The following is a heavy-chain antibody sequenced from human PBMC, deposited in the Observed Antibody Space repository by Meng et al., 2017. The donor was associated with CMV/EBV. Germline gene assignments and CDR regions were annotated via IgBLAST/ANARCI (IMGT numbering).Heavy chain of an antibody. CDR1: GGSVSGYY. D-gene: IGHD3-10*01. Sequence: VSRQGGGAGRVTPSGTLDTSCASFGGSVSGYYWARIRQAPGKGLELIGEINHSGSTNNNPSLKSRVTISVDTSYNQFSLKLSSVTAADTAVYYCARESMVRGEDWGQGTLVTVSS. CDR2: INHSGST. V-gene: IGHV4-34*01. J-gene: IGHJ4*02. CDR3: ARESMVRGED.